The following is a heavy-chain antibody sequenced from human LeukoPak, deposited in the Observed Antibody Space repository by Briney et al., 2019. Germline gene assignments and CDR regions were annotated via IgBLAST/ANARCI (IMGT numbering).Heavy chain of an antibody. V-gene: IGHV4-34*01. J-gene: IGHJ5*02. D-gene: IGHD3-22*01. CDR3: AIQSSVFLWFDP. CDR1: GGPFTTYY. Sequence: SETLSLTCAVYGGPFTTYYWSWIRQPPGKGLEWIGDIYHTGSTTYNPSLKSRVTISIDTSKNQFSLRLSSVTAADTSVYYCAIQSSVFLWFDPWGQGTLVTVSS. CDR2: IYHTGST.